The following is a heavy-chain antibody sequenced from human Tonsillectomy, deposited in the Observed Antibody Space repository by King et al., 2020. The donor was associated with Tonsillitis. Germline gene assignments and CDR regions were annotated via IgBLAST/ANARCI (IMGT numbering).Heavy chain of an antibody. D-gene: IGHD6-6*01. J-gene: IGHJ3*02. Sequence: VQLVESGGGVVQPGPSLRLSCAASRFTFSSYAMHWVRQTPGKGLEWVAVISDDGSKRYYADSVKDRFTISRDNSNKTIYLQMSSLRAEDTAVYSCARDTHKYSGPLSYAFHIWGQGTMVTVSS. CDR2: ISDDGSKR. CDR1: RFTFSSYA. CDR3: ARDTHKYSGPLSYAFHI. V-gene: IGHV3-30-3*01.